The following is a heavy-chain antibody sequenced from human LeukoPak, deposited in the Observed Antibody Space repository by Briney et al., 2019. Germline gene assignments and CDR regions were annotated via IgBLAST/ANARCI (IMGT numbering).Heavy chain of an antibody. J-gene: IGHJ6*02. Sequence: TGGSLRLSCAASGFTFSSYSMNWVRQAPGKGLEWVSSNSSSSSYIYYADSVKGRFTISRDNAKNSLYLQMNSLRAEDTAVYYCARVISDSSGYYWVYYYYGMDVWGQGTTVTVSS. CDR3: ARVISDSSGYYWVYYYYGMDV. D-gene: IGHD3-22*01. V-gene: IGHV3-21*01. CDR1: GFTFSSYS. CDR2: NSSSSSYI.